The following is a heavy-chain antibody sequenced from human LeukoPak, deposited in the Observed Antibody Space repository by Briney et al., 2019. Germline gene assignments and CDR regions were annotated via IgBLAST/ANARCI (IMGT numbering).Heavy chain of an antibody. J-gene: IGHJ5*02. V-gene: IGHV3-7*03. D-gene: IGHD4-17*01. CDR3: AKGNYGDYGPFDP. CDR2: IKQDGSEK. CDR1: GFTFSSYW. Sequence: GGSLRLSCAASGFTFSSYWMSWVRQAPGKGLEWVANIKQDGSEKYYVDSVKGRFTISRDNAKNSLYLQMNSLRAEDTAVYYCAKGNYGDYGPFDPWGQGTLVTVSS.